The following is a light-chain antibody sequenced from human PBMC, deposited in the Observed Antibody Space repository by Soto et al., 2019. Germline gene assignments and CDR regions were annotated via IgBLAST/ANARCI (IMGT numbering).Light chain of an antibody. CDR1: QSVGTY. V-gene: IGKV3-11*01. J-gene: IGKJ3*01. Sequence: ELVLTQSPATLSLSPAERAILSCRASQSVGTYLAWYQQKPGQAPRLLIYDASNRATGIPARFGGSGSGTDFTLTINSLEPEDFAVYYCQQRSNWPGTFGPGTKV. CDR3: QQRSNWPGT. CDR2: DAS.